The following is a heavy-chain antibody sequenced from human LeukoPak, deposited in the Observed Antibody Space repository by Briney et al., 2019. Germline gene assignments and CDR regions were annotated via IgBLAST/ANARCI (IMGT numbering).Heavy chain of an antibody. CDR1: GYTFTGYY. CDR2: INPNSGGT. V-gene: IGHV1-2*02. CDR3: AKSVVGATPIRNWFDP. Sequence: ASVKVSCKASGYTFTGYYMHWVRQAPGQGLEWMGWINPNSGGTNYAQKFQGRVTMTRDTSIRTAYMELSRLRSDDTAVYYCAKSVVGATPIRNWFDPWGQGTLVTVSS. D-gene: IGHD1-26*01. J-gene: IGHJ5*02.